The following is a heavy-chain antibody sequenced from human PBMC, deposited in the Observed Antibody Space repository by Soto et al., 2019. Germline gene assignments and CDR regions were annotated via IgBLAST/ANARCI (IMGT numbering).Heavy chain of an antibody. CDR2: IYWDDDK. CDR1: GFSLSTSGVG. CDR3: AHRHYYDSSGYYFPFDY. J-gene: IGHJ4*02. V-gene: IGHV2-5*02. Sequence: QITLKESGPTLVKPTQTLTLTCTFSGFSLSTSGVGVGWIRQPPGKALEWLALIYWDDDKRYSPSLKSRLTITKDTSKNQVVLTMTNMDPVDTATYYSAHRHYYDSSGYYFPFDYWGQGTLVTVSS. D-gene: IGHD3-22*01.